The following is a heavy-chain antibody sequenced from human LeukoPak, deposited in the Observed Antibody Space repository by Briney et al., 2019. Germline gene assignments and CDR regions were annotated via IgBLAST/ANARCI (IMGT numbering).Heavy chain of an antibody. Sequence: SETLSLTCTVSGGSISSYYWSWIRQPPGKGLEWIGYIYYSGSTNYNPSLKSRVTILIDTSENQFSLKLSSVTAADTAVYYCARVGDYCFDYWGQGTLVTVSS. CDR3: ARVGDYCFDY. V-gene: IGHV4-59*01. CDR1: GGSISSYY. D-gene: IGHD2-21*02. J-gene: IGHJ4*02. CDR2: IYYSGST.